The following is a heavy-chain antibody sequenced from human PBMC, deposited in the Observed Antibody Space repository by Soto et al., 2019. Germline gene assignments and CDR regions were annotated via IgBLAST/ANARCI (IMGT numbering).Heavy chain of an antibody. V-gene: IGHV4-31*03. Sequence: PSETLSLTCTVSGGSISSGGYYWSWIRQHPGKGLEWIGYIYYSGSTYYNPSLKSRVTISVDTSKNQFSLKLSSVTAADTAVYYCARAVGGYDLWNAFDIRGQGTMVTVSS. CDR1: GGSISSGGYY. J-gene: IGHJ3*02. D-gene: IGHD5-12*01. CDR2: IYYSGST. CDR3: ARAVGGYDLWNAFDI.